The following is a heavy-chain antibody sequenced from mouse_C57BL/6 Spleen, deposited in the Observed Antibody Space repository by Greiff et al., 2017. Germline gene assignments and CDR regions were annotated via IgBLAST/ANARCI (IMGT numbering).Heavy chain of an antibody. Sequence: VKLVESGAELVKPGASVKVSCKASGYTFTSYWMHWVKQRPGQGLEWIGRIHPSDSDTNYNQKFKGKATLTVDKSSSTAYMQLSSLTSEDSAVYYCATITTVVRAMDYWGQGTSVTVSS. V-gene: IGHV1-74*01. CDR3: ATITTVVRAMDY. CDR1: GYTFTSYW. CDR2: IHPSDSDT. D-gene: IGHD1-1*01. J-gene: IGHJ4*01.